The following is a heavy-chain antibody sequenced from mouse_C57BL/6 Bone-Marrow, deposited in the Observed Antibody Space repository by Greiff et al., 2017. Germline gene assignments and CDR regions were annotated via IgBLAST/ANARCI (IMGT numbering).Heavy chain of an antibody. Sequence: QVHVKQPGAELVKPGASVKLSCKASGYTFTSYWMHWVKQRPGQGLEWIGMIHPNSGSTNYNEKFKSKATLTVDKSSSTAYMQHSSLTSEDSAVYYCASPGGYDYAYYFDYWGQGTTLTVSS. J-gene: IGHJ2*01. V-gene: IGHV1-64*01. CDR3: ASPGGYDYAYYFDY. D-gene: IGHD2-4*01. CDR1: GYTFTSYW. CDR2: IHPNSGST.